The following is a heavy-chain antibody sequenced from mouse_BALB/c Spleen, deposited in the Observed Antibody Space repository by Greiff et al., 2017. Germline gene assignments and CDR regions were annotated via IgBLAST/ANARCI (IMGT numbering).Heavy chain of an antibody. Sequence: QVQLKESGAELVRPGVSVKISCKGSGYTFTDYAMHWVKQSHAKSLEWIGVISTYYGDASYNQKFKGKATMTVDKSSSTAYMELARLTSEDSAIYYCARLRTEAWFAYWGQGTLVTVSA. V-gene: IGHV1S137*01. CDR2: ISTYYGDA. CDR1: GYTFTDYA. J-gene: IGHJ3*01. CDR3: ARLRTEAWFAY.